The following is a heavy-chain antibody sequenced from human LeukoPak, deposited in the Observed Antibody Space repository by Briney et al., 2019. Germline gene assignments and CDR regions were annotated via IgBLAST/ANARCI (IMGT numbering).Heavy chain of an antibody. Sequence: PGGSLRLSCAASGFTFSSYAMSWVRQAPGEGLEWVSAISGSGGSTYYADSVKGRFTISRDNSKNTLYLQMNSLRAEDTAVYYCAKDLYGYVSNWFDPWGQGTLVTVSS. CDR3: AKDLYGYVSNWFDP. CDR2: ISGSGGST. J-gene: IGHJ5*02. V-gene: IGHV3-23*01. D-gene: IGHD5-12*01. CDR1: GFTFSSYA.